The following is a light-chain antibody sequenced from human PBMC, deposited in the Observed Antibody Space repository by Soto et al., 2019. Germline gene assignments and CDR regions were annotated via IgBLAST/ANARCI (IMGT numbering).Light chain of an antibody. J-gene: IGLJ1*01. V-gene: IGLV2-14*03. CDR2: DVS. CDR3: STYTSNSALYV. CDR1: SRDIGGYNY. Sequence: QSVLTQPASVSGSPGQSITISCTGTSRDIGGYNYVSWYQHRPGQAPKLMIYDVSNRPSGVSSRFAGSKSGNTASLTISGLLADDESDYYCSTYTSNSALYVFGPGNKVTVL.